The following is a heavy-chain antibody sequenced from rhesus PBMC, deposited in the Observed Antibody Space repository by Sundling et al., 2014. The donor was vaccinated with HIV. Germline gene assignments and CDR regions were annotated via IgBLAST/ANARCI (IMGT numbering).Heavy chain of an antibody. J-gene: IGHJ6*01. CDR2: IYTSSGNT. CDR1: GGSISGYYY. Sequence: QVLLQESGPGMVKPSETLSLTCAVSGGSISGYYYWGWIRQSPGKGLEWIGCIYTSSGNTYYNPSLKTRVTISTDTSKDHLSLKLNSVTAADTAVYYCAITTEEGYGLDSWGQGVVVTVSS. V-gene: IGHV4-143*01. D-gene: IGHD3-9*01. CDR3: AITTEEGYGLDS.